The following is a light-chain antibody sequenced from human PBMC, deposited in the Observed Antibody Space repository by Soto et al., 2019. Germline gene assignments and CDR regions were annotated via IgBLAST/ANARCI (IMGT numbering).Light chain of an antibody. CDR3: QQYTDWPLT. Sequence: EIVLTQSPGTLSLSLGERATLSCRASQSVTSNYLAWYQQKPGQAPRLLIYGISTRATGVPDRFSGSGSGTDFTLTISRLEPGDFAVYYCQQYTDWPLTFGQGTKVDIK. CDR2: GIS. CDR1: QSVTSNY. V-gene: IGKV3-20*01. J-gene: IGKJ1*01.